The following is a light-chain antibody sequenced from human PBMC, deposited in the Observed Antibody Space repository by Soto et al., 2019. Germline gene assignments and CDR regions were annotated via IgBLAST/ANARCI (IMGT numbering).Light chain of an antibody. CDR1: QSVLYSSNNKHY. J-gene: IGKJ4*01. CDR3: QQYYTTPLT. Sequence: DIVMTQSPDSLAVSLGERATINCKSSQSVLYSSNNKHYLAWYQQKPGQPHKLLIYWASPRESGVPDRFSGSGSGTDFNLAISSLQAEDVAVYYCQQYYTTPLTFGGGTKVEIK. CDR2: WAS. V-gene: IGKV4-1*01.